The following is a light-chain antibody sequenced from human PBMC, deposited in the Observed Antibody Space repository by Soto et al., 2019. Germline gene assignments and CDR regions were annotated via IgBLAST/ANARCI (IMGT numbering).Light chain of an antibody. Sequence: AIQVTQSPSSLSASVGDRVTFTCRASQDIRGALAWYEQKPGKAPKLLIYDVSTLESGVPSRVSGSGSGTGFTLTIITLQPEDFGTCYCQQCKLYPITFGHGTRLEIK. CDR1: QDIRGA. CDR3: QQCKLYPIT. V-gene: IGKV1-13*02. CDR2: DVS. J-gene: IGKJ5*01.